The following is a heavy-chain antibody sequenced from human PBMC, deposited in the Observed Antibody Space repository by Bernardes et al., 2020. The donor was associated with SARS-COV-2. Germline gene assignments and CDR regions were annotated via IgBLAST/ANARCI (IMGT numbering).Heavy chain of an antibody. Sequence: ASVQVSCKASGYTFTSYGISWVRQAPGQGLEWMGWISSYNGNTNYAQKLQGRVTMTTDTSTSTAYMELRSLRSNDTAVYYCARAQGIWFGADYWGQGTLVTVSS. V-gene: IGHV1-18*01. CDR3: ARAQGIWFGADY. CDR1: GYTFTSYG. D-gene: IGHD3-10*01. J-gene: IGHJ4*02. CDR2: ISSYNGNT.